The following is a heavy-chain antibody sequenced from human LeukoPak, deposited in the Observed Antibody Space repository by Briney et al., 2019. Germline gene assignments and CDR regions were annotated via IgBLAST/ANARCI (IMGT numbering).Heavy chain of an antibody. J-gene: IGHJ2*01. CDR3: ARHTPSITGTTFDWYFDL. V-gene: IGHV4-4*07. D-gene: IGHD1-7*01. Sequence: PSETLSLTCTVSGGSISSYYWSWIRQPAGKGLEWIGRIYTSGSTNYNPSLKSRVTMSVDTSKNQFSLKLSSVTAADTAVYYCARHTPSITGTTFDWYFDLWGRGTLVTVSS. CDR1: GGSISSYY. CDR2: IYTSGST.